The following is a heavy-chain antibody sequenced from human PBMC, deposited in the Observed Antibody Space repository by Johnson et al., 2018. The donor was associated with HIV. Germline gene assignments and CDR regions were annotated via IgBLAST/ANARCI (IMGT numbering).Heavy chain of an antibody. D-gene: IGHD4-11*01. J-gene: IGHJ3*02. Sequence: QVQLVESGGGVVQPGRSLRLSCAASGFTFSSYGMHWVRQAPGKGLEWVALISYDGSNKYYADSVKGRFTISRDNSKNTLYLQMNSLRAEDTAIYYCAKDLSRPTLNAFDIWGQGTMVTVCS. CDR1: GFTFSSYG. CDR3: AKDLSRPTLNAFDI. CDR2: ISYDGSNK. V-gene: IGHV3-30*18.